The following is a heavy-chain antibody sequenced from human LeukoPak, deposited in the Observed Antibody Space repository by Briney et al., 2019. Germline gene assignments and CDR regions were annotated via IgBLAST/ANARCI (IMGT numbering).Heavy chain of an antibody. Sequence: PSETLSLTCSVFGVSISSSHHCWGWIRQAPGKGLEWIGSIYDSARGTYYNPSLRSRVTISVDTSKNQFSLNLNSVTAADTAVYYCARFAGVFRSDYYFDFWGQGSLVTVSS. J-gene: IGHJ4*02. CDR3: ARFAGVFRSDYYFDF. D-gene: IGHD3-3*01. CDR2: IYDSARGT. V-gene: IGHV4-39*07. CDR1: GVSISSSHHC.